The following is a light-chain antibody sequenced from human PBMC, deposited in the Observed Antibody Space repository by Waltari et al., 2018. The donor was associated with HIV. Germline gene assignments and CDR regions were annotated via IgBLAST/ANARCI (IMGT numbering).Light chain of an antibody. V-gene: IGKV1-39*01. CDR3: QQSYITPWT. CDR1: QTINTF. Sequence: DIQMTQSPSSLSASVGDRVTITCRASQTINTFLNWYQQQPGKAPKVLIYDSTSLERGVPGRFRGSGSGTDFTLDIIGLEAEDFATYVCQQSYITPWTFGQGTKIEI. J-gene: IGKJ1*01. CDR2: DST.